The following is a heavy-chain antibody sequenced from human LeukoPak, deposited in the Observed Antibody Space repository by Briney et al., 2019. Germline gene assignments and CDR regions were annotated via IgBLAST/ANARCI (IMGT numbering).Heavy chain of an antibody. Sequence: GGSLRLPCAASGFTFSSYGMHWVRLAPGKGLEWVAVISYDGSNKYYADSVKGRFTISRDNSKNTLYLQMNSLRAEDTAVYYCAKVPSPYYYDSSGYYDDYWGQGTLVTVSS. CDR2: ISYDGSNK. CDR3: AKVPSPYYYDSSGYYDDY. V-gene: IGHV3-30*18. J-gene: IGHJ4*02. D-gene: IGHD3-22*01. CDR1: GFTFSSYG.